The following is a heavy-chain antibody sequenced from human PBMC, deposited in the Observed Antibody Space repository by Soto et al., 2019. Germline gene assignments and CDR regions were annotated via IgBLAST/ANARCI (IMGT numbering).Heavy chain of an antibody. J-gene: IGHJ4*02. CDR1: GFTFRNFG. V-gene: IGHV3-30*18. CDR2: ISYDGTNK. CDR3: AKAVPPFVVVTASDY. D-gene: IGHD2-21*02. Sequence: GGSLRLSCATSGFTFRNFGMHWVRQAPGKGLEWVAVISYDGTNKYYADSVKGRFTISRDNSKNTLYLQINSLRAEDTAVYYCAKAVPPFVVVTASDYWGQGTLVTAPQ.